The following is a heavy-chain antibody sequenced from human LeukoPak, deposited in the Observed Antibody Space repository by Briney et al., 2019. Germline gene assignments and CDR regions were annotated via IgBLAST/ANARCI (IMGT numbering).Heavy chain of an antibody. V-gene: IGHV4-39*01. Sequence: SETLSLTCSVSGGPISSSSYYWVWIRQPPGKGLEWIGSVYYSGNTYYSPSLKSRITISVDTSKNQFSLKVTSVTAADTAVYYCARRGLPVTRYGMDVWGQGTTVTVSS. J-gene: IGHJ6*02. CDR1: GGPISSSSYY. D-gene: IGHD4-17*01. CDR2: VYYSGNT. CDR3: ARRGLPVTRYGMDV.